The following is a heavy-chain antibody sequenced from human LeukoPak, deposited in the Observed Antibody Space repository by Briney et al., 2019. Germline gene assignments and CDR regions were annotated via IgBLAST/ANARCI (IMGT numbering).Heavy chain of an antibody. J-gene: IGHJ4*02. Sequence: GGSLRLSCAVSGFTVSTSYMSWVRQAPGKGLEWVSIIHRDGYTSYADSVRGRFTTSRDNTKNSLYLQMNSLRAEDTALYYCVRQDSFGSFDYWGQGTLVTVSS. CDR3: VRQDSFGSFDY. CDR1: GFTVSTSY. D-gene: IGHD3-3*01. CDR2: IHRDGYT. V-gene: IGHV3-66*04.